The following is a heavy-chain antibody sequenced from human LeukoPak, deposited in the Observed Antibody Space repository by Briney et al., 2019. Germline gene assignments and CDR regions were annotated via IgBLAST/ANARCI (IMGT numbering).Heavy chain of an antibody. CDR3: AKDSGVVVAATYFDY. V-gene: IGHV3-23*01. CDR2: VSGSGDST. CDR1: GFTFSSYA. J-gene: IGHJ4*02. D-gene: IGHD2-15*01. Sequence: PGGSLRLSCAASGFTFSSYAMSWVRQAPGKGLEWVSTVSGSGDSTWYADSVKGRFTISRDNSKNTLYLQMNSLRAEDTAVYYCAKDSGVVVAATYFDYWGQGTLVTVSS.